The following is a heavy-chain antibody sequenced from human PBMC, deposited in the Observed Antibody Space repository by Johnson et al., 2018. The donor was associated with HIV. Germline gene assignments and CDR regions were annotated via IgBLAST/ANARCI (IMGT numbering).Heavy chain of an antibody. J-gene: IGHJ3*02. V-gene: IGHV3-30-3*01. D-gene: IGHD5-18*01. CDR3: ARGQLWLLDDALDI. CDR2: VPDDGDNK. CDR1: EFTFSNYA. Sequence: QVQLVESGGGLVQPGGSLRLSCAASEFTFSNYAMHWVRQAPGKGLEWVAVVPDDGDNKYYADSVKGRFTISRDNSKHTLYLQMNSLRAEDTAIYYCARGQLWLLDDALDIWGQGTMVTVSS.